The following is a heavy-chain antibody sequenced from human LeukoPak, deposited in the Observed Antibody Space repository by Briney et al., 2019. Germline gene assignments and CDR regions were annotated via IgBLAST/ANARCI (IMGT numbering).Heavy chain of an antibody. CDR2: ISWNSGSI. CDR1: GFTFDDYA. Sequence: GGSLRLSCAASGFTFDDYAMHWVRHAPGKGLEWVSGISWNSGSIGYADSVKGRFTISRDNAKNFLYLQMNSLRAEDTALYYCAKDKFDDSSGYHIFDYWGQGTLVTVSS. J-gene: IGHJ4*02. V-gene: IGHV3-9*01. CDR3: AKDKFDDSSGYHIFDY. D-gene: IGHD3-22*01.